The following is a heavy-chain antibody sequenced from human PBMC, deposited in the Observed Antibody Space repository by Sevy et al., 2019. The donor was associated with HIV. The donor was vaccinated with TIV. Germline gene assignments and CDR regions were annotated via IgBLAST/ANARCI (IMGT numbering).Heavy chain of an antibody. CDR1: GFTFSSYG. V-gene: IGHV3-33*01. D-gene: IGHD5-12*01. CDR3: ARDGPRGSGYDYSYYYYGMDV. CDR2: IWYDGSNK. J-gene: IGHJ6*02. Sequence: GGSLRLSCAASGFTFSSYGMHWVRQAPGKGLEWVAVIWYDGSNKYYADSVKGRFTISRDNSKNTLYLQMNSLRAEDTAVYYCARDGPRGSGYDYSYYYYGMDVWGQGTTVTVSS.